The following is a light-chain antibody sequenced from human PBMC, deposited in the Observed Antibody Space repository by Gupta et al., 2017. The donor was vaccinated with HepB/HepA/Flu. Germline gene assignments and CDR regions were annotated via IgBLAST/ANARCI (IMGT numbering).Light chain of an antibody. CDR1: SGDVDAYNF. Sequence: QSALTQPRSVSGSPGQSVTISCTGTSGDVDAYNFVPWYRLHPGKPPKLLIYDVFKRPSGVPDRFSGSKSGTTASLTISGLQTEDEADYHCCSYAGSNTVVFGGGTTLTIL. J-gene: IGLJ2*01. V-gene: IGLV2-11*01. CDR2: DVF. CDR3: CSYAGSNTVV.